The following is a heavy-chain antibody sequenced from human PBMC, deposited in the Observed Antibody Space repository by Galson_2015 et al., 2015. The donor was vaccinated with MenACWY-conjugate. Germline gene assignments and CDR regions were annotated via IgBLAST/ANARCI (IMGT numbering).Heavy chain of an antibody. CDR1: GYTFTSYG. Sequence: SVKVSCKASGYTFTSYGISWVRQAPGQGLEWMGWISAYSGNTNYAQKLQGRVTMTTDTSTSTAYMELRSLRSDDAAVYYCARDSRHYYDSSGYLSEPFDYWGQGTLVTVSS. CDR3: ARDSRHYYDSSGYLSEPFDY. D-gene: IGHD3-22*01. V-gene: IGHV1-18*01. CDR2: ISAYSGNT. J-gene: IGHJ4*02.